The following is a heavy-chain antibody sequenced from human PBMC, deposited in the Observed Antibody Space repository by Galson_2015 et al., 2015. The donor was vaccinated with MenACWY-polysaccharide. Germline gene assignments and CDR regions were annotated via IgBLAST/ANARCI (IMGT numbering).Heavy chain of an antibody. J-gene: IGHJ4*02. V-gene: IGHV3-48*01. CDR2: ISSSSSII. Sequence: SLRLSCAASGFTFSSYSMNWVRQAPGKGLEWVSYISSSSSIIYYADSVKGRFTISRDNAKNSVYLQMNSLRGEDTAVHYCAREGLTDSFFAYSGQGPLLTLSA. CDR1: GFTFSSYS. D-gene: IGHD3-9*01. CDR3: AREGLTDSFFAY.